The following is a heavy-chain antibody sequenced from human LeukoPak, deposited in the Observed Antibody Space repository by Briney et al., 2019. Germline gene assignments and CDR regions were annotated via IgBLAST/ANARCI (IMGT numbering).Heavy chain of an antibody. CDR2: ISAYNGNT. J-gene: IGHJ5*02. Sequence: GASVKVSYKASGYTFTSYGISWVRQAPGQRLEWMGWISAYNGNTKYAQNFLGRITMTTDTSTSTAYMELRSLRPDDTAVYYCARDDRGDSWSWFDPWGQGTLVTVSS. D-gene: IGHD6-13*01. V-gene: IGHV1-18*01. CDR1: GYTFTSYG. CDR3: ARDDRGDSWSWFDP.